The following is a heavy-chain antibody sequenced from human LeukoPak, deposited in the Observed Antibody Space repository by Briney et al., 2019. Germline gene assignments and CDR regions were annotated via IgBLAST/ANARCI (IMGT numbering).Heavy chain of an antibody. D-gene: IGHD5-12*01. J-gene: IGHJ4*02. CDR2: INHSGST. CDR3: AITTTILGVY. Sequence: SETLSLTCAVYGGSFSGYYWSWIRQPPGKGLEWIGEINHSGSTNYNPSLKSRVTISVDTSKNQFSLKLSSVTAADTAVYYCAITTTILGVYWGQGTLVTVSS. V-gene: IGHV4-34*01. CDR1: GGSFSGYY.